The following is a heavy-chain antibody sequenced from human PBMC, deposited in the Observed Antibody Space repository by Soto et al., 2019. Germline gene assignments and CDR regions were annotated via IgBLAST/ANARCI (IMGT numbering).Heavy chain of an antibody. J-gene: IGHJ4*02. CDR3: ARGIPVSGSFDY. D-gene: IGHD6-19*01. Sequence: SETLSLTCTVSGDSIGRGGYYWTWIRQHPGKGLEWIAYIYTTGSTYYNPSLKSRVGISVDTSKNQFSLKLSSVTAADTAVYYCARGIPVSGSFDYWGQGTLVTVSS. V-gene: IGHV4-31*03. CDR1: GDSIGRGGYY. CDR2: IYTTGST.